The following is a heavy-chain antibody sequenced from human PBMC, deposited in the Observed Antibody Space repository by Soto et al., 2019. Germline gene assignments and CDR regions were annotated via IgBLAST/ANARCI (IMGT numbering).Heavy chain of an antibody. CDR2: IKSKTDGETT. V-gene: IGHV3-15*01. J-gene: IGHJ4*02. Sequence: EVQLVESGGGLVKPGGSLRLSCAASDFAFKGAWMSWVRQAPGKGLEWVGRIKSKTDGETTDYAAPVKGRFTISRDDSRNTLFLQMNSLKTEDTAVYYCTTDGHFDYWGQGTLVTVSS. CDR3: TTDGHFDY. CDR1: DFAFKGAW.